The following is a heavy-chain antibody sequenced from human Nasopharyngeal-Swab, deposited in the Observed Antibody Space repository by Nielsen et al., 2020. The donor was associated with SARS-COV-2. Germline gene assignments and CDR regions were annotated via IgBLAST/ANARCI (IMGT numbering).Heavy chain of an antibody. CDR2: IYYSGST. Sequence: WIRQPPGKGLEWIGYIYYSGSTYYNPSLESRVTISVDTSKNQFSLKLSSVTAADTAVYYCARETIPYDSSGFDAFDIWGQGTMVTVSS. CDR3: ARETIPYDSSGFDAFDI. V-gene: IGHV4-31*02. J-gene: IGHJ3*02. D-gene: IGHD3-22*01.